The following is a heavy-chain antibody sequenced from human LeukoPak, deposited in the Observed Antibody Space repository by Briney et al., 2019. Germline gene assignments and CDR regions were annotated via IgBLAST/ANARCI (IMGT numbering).Heavy chain of an antibody. CDR1: GGSFSGYY. CDR3: ARSTPDY. Sequence: SETLSLTCAVYGGSFSGYYWSWIRQPPGKGLEWIGEINHSGSTNYNPSLKSRVTISVDTSKNQFSLKLSSVTAADTAVYYCARSTPDYWGQGTLVTVSS. V-gene: IGHV4-34*01. D-gene: IGHD5/OR15-5a*01. CDR2: INHSGST. J-gene: IGHJ4*02.